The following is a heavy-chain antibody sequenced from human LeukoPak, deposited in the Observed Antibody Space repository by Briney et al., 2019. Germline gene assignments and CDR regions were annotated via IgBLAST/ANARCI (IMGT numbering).Heavy chain of an antibody. J-gene: IGHJ4*02. CDR2: INSDGSST. Sequence: GGSLRLSCAASGFTFSSYWMHWVRQAPGKGLVWVSRINSDGSSTSYADSVKGRFTISRDNAKNTLYLQMNSLRAEDTAVYYCASSGIAVAGTRYFDYWGQGTLVTVST. CDR3: ASSGIAVAGTRYFDY. D-gene: IGHD6-19*01. V-gene: IGHV3-74*01. CDR1: GFTFSSYW.